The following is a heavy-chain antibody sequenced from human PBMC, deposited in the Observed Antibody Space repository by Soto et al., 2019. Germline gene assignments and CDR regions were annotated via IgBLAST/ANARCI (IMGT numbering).Heavy chain of an antibody. Sequence: SETLSLTCTVSGGSISSYYWSWIRQPPGKGLEWIGYIYYSGSTNYNPSLKSRVTISVDTSKNQFSLKLSSVTAADTAVYYCAREIKANWGGGDAFDIWGQGTMVTVSS. CDR3: AREIKANWGGGDAFDI. CDR1: GGSISSYY. J-gene: IGHJ3*02. D-gene: IGHD7-27*01. V-gene: IGHV4-59*01. CDR2: IYYSGST.